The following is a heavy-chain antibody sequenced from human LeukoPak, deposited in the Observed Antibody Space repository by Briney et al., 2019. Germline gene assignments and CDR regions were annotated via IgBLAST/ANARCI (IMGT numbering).Heavy chain of an antibody. D-gene: IGHD2-15*01. CDR1: GGSISSYY. CDR3: ARDGKEGYFDY. J-gene: IGHJ4*02. Sequence: PSETLSLTCTVSGGSISSYYWSWIRQPPGKGLEWIGYIYYSGSTNYNPSLKSRVTISVDTSKNQFPLKLSSVTAADTAVYYCARDGKEGYFDYWGQGTLVTVSS. CDR2: IYYSGST. V-gene: IGHV4-59*01.